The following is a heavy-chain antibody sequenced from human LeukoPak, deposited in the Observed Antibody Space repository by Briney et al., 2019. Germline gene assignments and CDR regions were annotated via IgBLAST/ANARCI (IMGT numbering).Heavy chain of an antibody. Sequence: PGRSLRLSCAASGFTFSSYGMPWVRQAPGKGLEWVAVISYDGSNKYYADSVKGRFTISRDNSKNTLYLQMNSLRAEDTAVYYCAKDSDDFWSGYSDYWGQGTLVTVSS. CDR2: ISYDGSNK. V-gene: IGHV3-30*18. J-gene: IGHJ4*02. CDR1: GFTFSSYG. CDR3: AKDSDDFWSGYSDY. D-gene: IGHD3-3*01.